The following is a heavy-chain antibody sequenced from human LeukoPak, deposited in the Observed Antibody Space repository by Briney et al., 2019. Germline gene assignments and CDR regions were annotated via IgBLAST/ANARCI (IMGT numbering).Heavy chain of an antibody. Sequence: GGSLRLSCAASGFTFSSYSMNWVRQAPGKGLEWVSSISSSSSYIYYADSVKGRFTISRDNAKNSLYLQMNSLRAEDTVVYYCARGFDYYDSSGDYWGQGTLVTVSS. D-gene: IGHD3-22*01. J-gene: IGHJ4*02. CDR2: ISSSSSYI. V-gene: IGHV3-21*01. CDR1: GFTFSSYS. CDR3: ARGFDYYDSSGDY.